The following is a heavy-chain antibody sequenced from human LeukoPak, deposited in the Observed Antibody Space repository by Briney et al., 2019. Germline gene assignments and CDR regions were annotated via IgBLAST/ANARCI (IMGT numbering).Heavy chain of an antibody. CDR2: IKQDGSEK. J-gene: IGHJ6*02. D-gene: IGHD5-24*01. Sequence: GALRLSCAASGFTFSSYWMSWVRQAPGKGLEWVANIKQDGSEKYYVDSVKGRFTISRDNAKNSLYLQMNSLRAEDTAVYYCARRWIAAHGARYYHYYGMDVWGQGTTVTVSS. CDR3: ARRWIAAHGARYYHYYGMDV. V-gene: IGHV3-7*01. CDR1: GFTFSSYW.